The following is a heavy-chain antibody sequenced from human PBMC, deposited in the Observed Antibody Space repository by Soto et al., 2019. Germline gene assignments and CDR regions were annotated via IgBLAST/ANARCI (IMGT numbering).Heavy chain of an antibody. CDR1: GGTFSSYA. Sequence: RASVKVSCKASGGTFSSYAISWVRQAPGQGLEWMGGIIPIFGTANYAQKFQGRVTITADESTSTAYMELSSLRSEDTAVYYCARRGCSSTSCYSVEKGFDPWGQGTLVTVSS. J-gene: IGHJ5*02. V-gene: IGHV1-69*13. D-gene: IGHD2-2*02. CDR3: ARRGCSSTSCYSVEKGFDP. CDR2: IIPIFGTA.